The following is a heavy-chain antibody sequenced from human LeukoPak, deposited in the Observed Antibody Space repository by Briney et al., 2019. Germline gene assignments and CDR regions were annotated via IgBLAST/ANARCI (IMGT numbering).Heavy chain of an antibody. V-gene: IGHV3-30*04. CDR1: GFTFSSYA. D-gene: IGHD5-24*01. CDR2: ISYDGSNK. CDR3: AKGMDYFDY. J-gene: IGHJ4*02. Sequence: GGSLRLSCVASGFTFSSYAMHWVRQAPGKGLEWVAVISYDGSNKYYADSVKGRFTISRDNSKNTLYLQMNSLRAEDTAVYYCAKGMDYFDYWGQGTLVTVSS.